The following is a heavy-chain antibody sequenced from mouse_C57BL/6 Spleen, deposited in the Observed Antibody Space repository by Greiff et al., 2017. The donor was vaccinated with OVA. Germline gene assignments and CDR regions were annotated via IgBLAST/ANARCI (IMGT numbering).Heavy chain of an antibody. CDR3: ARQDYYGNFYFDY. CDR1: GYSFTDYN. J-gene: IGHJ2*01. D-gene: IGHD2-1*01. CDR2: INPNYGTT. V-gene: IGHV1-39*01. Sequence: EVKLVESGPELVKPGASVKISCKASGYSFTDYNMNWVKQSNGKSLEWIGVINPNYGTTSYNQKFKGKATLTVDQSSSTAYMQLNSLTSEDSAVYYCARQDYYGNFYFDYWGQGTTLTVSS.